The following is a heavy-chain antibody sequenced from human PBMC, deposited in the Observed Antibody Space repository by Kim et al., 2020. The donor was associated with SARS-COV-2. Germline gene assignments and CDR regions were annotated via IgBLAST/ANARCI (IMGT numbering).Heavy chain of an antibody. CDR1: GFTFSSYG. J-gene: IGHJ6*02. V-gene: IGHV3-30*18. Sequence: GGSLRLSWAASGFTFSSYGMHWVRQAPGKGLEWVAVISYDGSNKYYADSVKGRFTISRDNSKNTLYLQMNSLRAEDTAVYYCAKDMGLHRRYYYGMDVWGQGTTVTVSS. CDR2: ISYDGSNK. D-gene: IGHD3-10*01. CDR3: AKDMGLHRRYYYGMDV.